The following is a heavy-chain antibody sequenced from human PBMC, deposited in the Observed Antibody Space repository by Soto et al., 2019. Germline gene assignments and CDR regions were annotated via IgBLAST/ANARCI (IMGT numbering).Heavy chain of an antibody. CDR2: SYYSGIT. J-gene: IGHJ5*02. D-gene: IGHD5-18*01. CDR3: AGLPVDTYMINGFDP. CDR1: GGSLSRGGYY. Sequence: PSETLSLTYTVSGGSLSRGGYYRNRIRQRPGKGLEWIGYSYYSGITNYNASLKSRVSISLDTSKRQFALGLTSVTAADTAVYYCAGLPVDTYMINGFDPWGQGTLVTVPQ. V-gene: IGHV4-61*08.